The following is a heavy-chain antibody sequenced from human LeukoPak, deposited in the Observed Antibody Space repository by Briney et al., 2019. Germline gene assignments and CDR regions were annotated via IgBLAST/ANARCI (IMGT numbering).Heavy chain of an antibody. CDR3: AREASGSSHAFDI. D-gene: IGHD1-26*01. V-gene: IGHV1-3*04. CDR2: INTGNGNT. CDR1: GYTFTDYA. Sequence: ASVKVSCKASGYTFTDYAIHWVRQAPGQRLEWMGWINTGNGNTRYSQKFQGRVTKTGDTSTSTVYMELSSLTSEDTAMYYCAREASGSSHAFDIWGQGTMVTVSS. J-gene: IGHJ3*02.